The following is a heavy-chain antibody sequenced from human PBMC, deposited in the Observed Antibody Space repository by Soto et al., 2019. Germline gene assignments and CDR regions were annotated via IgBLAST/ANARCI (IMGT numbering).Heavy chain of an antibody. J-gene: IGHJ6*03. V-gene: IGHV4-59*08. Sequence: SVTLCLPCSVAGGSSSSYDWSWIRQPPGKGLEWIGYIYYSGSTNYNPSLKSRVTISVDTSKNQFSLKLSSVTAADTAVYYCARLLTGTDYYSYYYMDVWGKGTTVTVSS. CDR1: GGSSSSYD. CDR3: ARLLTGTDYYSYYYMDV. D-gene: IGHD1-1*01. CDR2: IYYSGST.